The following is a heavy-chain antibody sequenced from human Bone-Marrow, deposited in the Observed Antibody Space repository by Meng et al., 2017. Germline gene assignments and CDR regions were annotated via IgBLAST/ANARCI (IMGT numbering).Heavy chain of an antibody. J-gene: IGHJ4*02. Sequence: ASVTVSCKPSGYNFPDYYIHWVRRAPGQWLEWMGRINPKSGDTHYAQKFQARVTMTGDTSISTAYMELSGLRSDDTAMYYCARDEDISAAGKLFGDYWGQRTLVTVSS. CDR2: INPKSGDT. CDR1: GYNFPDYY. D-gene: IGHD6-25*01. CDR3: ARDEDISAAGKLFGDY. V-gene: IGHV1-2*06.